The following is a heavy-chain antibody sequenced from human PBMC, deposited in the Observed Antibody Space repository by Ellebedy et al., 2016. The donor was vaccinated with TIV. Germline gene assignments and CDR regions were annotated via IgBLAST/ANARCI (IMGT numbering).Heavy chain of an antibody. D-gene: IGHD3-10*01. CDR1: GFTFSRYA. Sequence: GESLKISCVASGFTFSRYALCWVRQAPGKGLEWVSTIHDDGANKYYPDSVKGRFTLSRDNSRNTVSLQMNNLRAEDTAVYYCAGNSGRRRSWENDYWGQGTLVTGSS. CDR2: IHDDGANK. J-gene: IGHJ4*02. V-gene: IGHV3-23*01. CDR3: AGNSGRRRSWENDY.